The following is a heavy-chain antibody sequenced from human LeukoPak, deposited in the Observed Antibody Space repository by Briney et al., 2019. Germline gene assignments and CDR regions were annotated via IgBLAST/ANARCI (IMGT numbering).Heavy chain of an antibody. D-gene: IGHD6-19*01. V-gene: IGHV4-39*07. J-gene: IGHJ5*02. CDR2: IYYSGNT. Sequence: PSETLSLTCTVSGDSISTSNSYWGWIRQPPGKGLEWIGSIYYSGNTYYNASLKSRVTMSVDTSKNQFSLKLSSVTAADTAVYYCARGEAVAEYNWFDPWGQGTLVTVSS. CDR3: ARGEAVAEYNWFDP. CDR1: GDSISTSNSY.